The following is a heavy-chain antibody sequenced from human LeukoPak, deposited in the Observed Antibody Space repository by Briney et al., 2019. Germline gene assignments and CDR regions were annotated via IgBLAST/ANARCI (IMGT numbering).Heavy chain of an antibody. V-gene: IGHV1-2*06. Sequence: ASVKVSCKASGYTFTGYYMHWVRQAPGQGLEWMGRINPNSGGTNYAQEFQGRVTMTRDTSISTAYMELSRLRSDDTAVYYCARDLSRGYSSSWFRYWGQGTLVTVSS. CDR3: ARDLSRGYSSSWFRY. J-gene: IGHJ4*02. CDR2: INPNSGGT. CDR1: GYTFTGYY. D-gene: IGHD6-13*01.